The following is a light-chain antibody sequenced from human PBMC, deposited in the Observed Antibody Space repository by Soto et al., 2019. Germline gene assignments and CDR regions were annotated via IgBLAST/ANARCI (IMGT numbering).Light chain of an antibody. CDR2: DVS. J-gene: IGLJ1*01. CDR3: SSYTSSSTLVV. CDR1: SSDVGDYNY. V-gene: IGLV2-14*01. Sequence: QSALTQPASVSGSPGQSITISCTGTSSDVGDYNYVSWYQQHPGKAPKLMIYDVSNRPSGVSNRFSGSKSGNTASLTISGIQAEDEADYYCSSYTSSSTLVVFGTGTKLTVL.